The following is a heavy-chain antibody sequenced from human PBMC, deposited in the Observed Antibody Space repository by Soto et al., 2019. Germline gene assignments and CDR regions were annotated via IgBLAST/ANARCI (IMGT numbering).Heavy chain of an antibody. CDR3: VRVGWLNWLDP. CDR1: GGSISSSKK. Sequence: PSETLSLTCAVSGGSISSSKKRSWVRQPPGKGLEWIGEIHHSGSTHYNPSLEGRVTMSVDNSKNHFSLKLTSVTSADTAVYHCVRVGWLNWLDPWGQGTLVTVSS. CDR2: IHHSGST. J-gene: IGHJ5*02. V-gene: IGHV4-4*02. D-gene: IGHD5-12*01.